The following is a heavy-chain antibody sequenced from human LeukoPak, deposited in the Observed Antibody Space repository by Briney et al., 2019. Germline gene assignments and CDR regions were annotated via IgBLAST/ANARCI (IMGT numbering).Heavy chain of an antibody. Sequence: SETLSLTCTVSGASISGYYWNWIRQSPGKGLEWIAFIYDTGSSNYNPSLRSRVTISVDTSKNQFSLKLKSVTAAGTAVYYCAGNRNALGDVNWLDPWGQGTLVTVSS. J-gene: IGHJ5*02. CDR3: AGNRNALGDVNWLDP. V-gene: IGHV4-59*01. D-gene: IGHD3-16*01. CDR2: IYDTGSS. CDR1: GASISGYY.